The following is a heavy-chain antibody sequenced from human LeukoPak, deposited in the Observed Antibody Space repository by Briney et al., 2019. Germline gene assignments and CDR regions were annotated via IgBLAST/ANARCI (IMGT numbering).Heavy chain of an antibody. V-gene: IGHV3-74*01. CDR2: INSGGSST. D-gene: IGHD2-15*01. CDR3: ARAPIGYCSGGSCYYYYGMDV. Sequence: SGGSLRLSCAASGFTFSNYWMHWVRQAPGKGLVWVSRINSGGSSTSYADSVKGRFTISRDNAKNTLYLQMNSLRAEDTAVYYCARAPIGYCSGGSCYYYYGMDVWGQGTTVTVSS. CDR1: GFTFSNYW. J-gene: IGHJ6*02.